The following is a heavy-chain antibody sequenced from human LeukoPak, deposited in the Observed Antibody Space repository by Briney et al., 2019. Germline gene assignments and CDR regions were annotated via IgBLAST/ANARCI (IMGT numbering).Heavy chain of an antibody. D-gene: IGHD6-13*01. J-gene: IGHJ4*02. CDR2: INHSGST. V-gene: IGHV4-34*01. CDR1: GGSFSGYY. CDR3: ARGGGRRYSSSWYVVDY. Sequence: PSETLSLTCVVYGGSFSGYYWSWIRQPPGKGLEWIGEINHSGSTNYNPSLKSRVTISVDTSKNQLSLKLSSVTAADTAVYYCARGGGRRYSSSWYVVDYWGQGTLVTVSS.